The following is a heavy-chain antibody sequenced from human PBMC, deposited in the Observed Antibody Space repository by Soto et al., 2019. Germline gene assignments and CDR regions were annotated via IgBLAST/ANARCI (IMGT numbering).Heavy chain of an antibody. V-gene: IGHV3-33*01. D-gene: IGHD6-13*01. J-gene: IGHJ4*02. CDR2: IWYDGSNK. CDR3: ARVKVDLASSWTHHSLWFDY. Sequence: GGSLRLSCAASGFTFSSYGMHWVRQAPGKGLEWVAVIWYDGSNKYYADSVKGRFTISRDNSKNTLYLQMNSLRAEDTAVYYCARVKVDLASSWTHHSLWFDYWGQGTLVTVSS. CDR1: GFTFSSYG.